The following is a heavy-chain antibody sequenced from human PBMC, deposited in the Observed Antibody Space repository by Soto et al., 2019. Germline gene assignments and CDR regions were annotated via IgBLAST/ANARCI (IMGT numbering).Heavy chain of an antibody. Sequence: QVQLVQSGAEVKKPGASVKVSCKTSGYTFNTYGVSWVRQAPGQGLEWMGWISGYNGDTNYAQKLQGRVTMTTDTSTSTAYMELRGLTFDDTAVYYCARDAWRELLLDYWGQGTLVTVSS. V-gene: IGHV1-18*01. J-gene: IGHJ4*02. CDR2: ISGYNGDT. D-gene: IGHD1-26*01. CDR1: GYTFNTYG. CDR3: ARDAWRELLLDY.